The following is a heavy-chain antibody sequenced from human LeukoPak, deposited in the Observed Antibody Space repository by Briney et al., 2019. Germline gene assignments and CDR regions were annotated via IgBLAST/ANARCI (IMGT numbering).Heavy chain of an antibody. D-gene: IGHD3-3*01. CDR2: INHSGST. CDR1: GGSFSGYY. V-gene: IGHV4-34*01. CDR3: AREGPHYDFWSGYYPLDY. Sequence: SETLSLTCAIYGGSFSGYYWSWIRQPPGKGLEWIGEINHSGSTNYNPSLKSRVTISVDTSKNQFSLKLSSVTAADTAVYYCAREGPHYDFWSGYYPLDYWGQGTLVTVSS. J-gene: IGHJ4*02.